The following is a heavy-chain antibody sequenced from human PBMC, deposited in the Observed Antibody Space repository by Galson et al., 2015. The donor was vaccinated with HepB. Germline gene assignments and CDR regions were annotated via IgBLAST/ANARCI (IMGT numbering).Heavy chain of an antibody. Sequence: SLRLSCAASGFTFDGFAMHWVRQAPGKGLEWVSGITWDNNSIGYADSVKGRFTISRDKAKNSLYLQMNSLRVEDTALYYCTKDMGNSGSYIDYWGQGTPVTVSS. J-gene: IGHJ4*02. D-gene: IGHD3-10*01. CDR3: TKDMGNSGSYIDY. CDR2: ITWDNNSI. CDR1: GFTFDGFA. V-gene: IGHV3-9*01.